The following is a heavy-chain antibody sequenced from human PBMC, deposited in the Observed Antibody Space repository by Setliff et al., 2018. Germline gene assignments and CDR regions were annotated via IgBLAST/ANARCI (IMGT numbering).Heavy chain of an antibody. V-gene: IGHV7-4-1*02. CDR2: INTNTGNP. Sequence: ASVKVSCKASGYTFTSQAMNWVRQAPGQGLEWMGWINTNTGNPTYAQGFTGRFVFSLDSSVSTAYLQISSLKAEDTAVYYCASPGATSAFDIWGQGTMVTVSS. CDR3: ASPGATSAFDI. D-gene: IGHD1-26*01. J-gene: IGHJ3*02. CDR1: GYTFTSQA.